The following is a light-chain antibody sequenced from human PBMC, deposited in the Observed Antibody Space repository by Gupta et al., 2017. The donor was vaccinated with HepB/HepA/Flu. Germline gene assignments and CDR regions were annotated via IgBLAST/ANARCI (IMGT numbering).Light chain of an antibody. CDR2: LNSDGSH. CDR1: SGHSSYA. J-gene: IGLJ2*01. Sequence: QLVLPPAPSASASLGASVKLTCTLSSGHSSYAVAWHQQQPEKGPRYLMKLNSDGSHSKGDGIPDRFSGSSSVAERYLTISICQSEDEDDYYWQTGGPGIHVFGGGTKLTVL. CDR3: QTGGPGIHV. V-gene: IGLV4-69*01.